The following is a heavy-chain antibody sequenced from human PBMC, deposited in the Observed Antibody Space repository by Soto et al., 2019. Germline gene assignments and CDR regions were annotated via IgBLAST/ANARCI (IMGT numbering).Heavy chain of an antibody. D-gene: IGHD3-16*01. CDR1: GFTFSSYN. CDR3: ARDGYNRGGFAY. CDR2: ISFDGANT. J-gene: IGHJ4*02. V-gene: IGHV3-30-3*01. Sequence: QVNLVESGGGVVPPGGSLRVSCIASGFTFSSYNMHWVRQSPGEGLEWVAVISFDGANTFYADSVKGRFTISRDISRDTLYLQRSSLRDEDTAMYFCARDGYNRGGFAYWGQGTQVTVSS.